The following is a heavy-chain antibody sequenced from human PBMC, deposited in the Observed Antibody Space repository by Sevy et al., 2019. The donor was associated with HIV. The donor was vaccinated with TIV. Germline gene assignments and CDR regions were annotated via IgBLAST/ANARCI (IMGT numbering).Heavy chain of an antibody. Sequence: GGSLRLSCAASGFTFSSYAMHWVRQAPGKGLEWVAVISYDGSNKYYADSVKGRFTISRDNSKNTLYLQMNSLRAEDTAVYYCARDRSTDDAFDIWGQGTMVTVSS. CDR2: ISYDGSNK. J-gene: IGHJ3*02. V-gene: IGHV3-30-3*01. CDR3: ARDRSTDDAFDI. CDR1: GFTFSSYA. D-gene: IGHD2-2*01.